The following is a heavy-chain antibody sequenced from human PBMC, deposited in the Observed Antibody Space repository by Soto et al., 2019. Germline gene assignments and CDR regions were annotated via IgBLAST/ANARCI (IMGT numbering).Heavy chain of an antibody. Sequence: QVQLVESGGGVVQPGRSLRLSCAASGFTFSSYGMHWVRQAPGKGLEWVAVISYDGSNKYYADSVKGRFTISRDNSKNTLDLQMNSRRAEDTAVYYCAKMKEWIQLWDGYYLDYWGQGTLVTVSS. V-gene: IGHV3-30*18. D-gene: IGHD5-18*01. CDR1: GFTFSSYG. J-gene: IGHJ4*02. CDR2: ISYDGSNK. CDR3: AKMKEWIQLWDGYYLDY.